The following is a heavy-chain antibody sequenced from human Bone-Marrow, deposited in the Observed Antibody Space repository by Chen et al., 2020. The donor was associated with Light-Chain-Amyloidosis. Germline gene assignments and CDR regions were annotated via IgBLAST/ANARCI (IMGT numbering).Heavy chain of an antibody. CDR2: ISGSGNSI. J-gene: IGHJ4*02. CDR1: GFIFSNSA. V-gene: IGHV3-23*01. CDR3: AKAIVSPGLGRQKRGYHFDS. Sequence: DVQLLESGGGLVQPGGSLRLSCAASGFIFSNSAISWVRQAPGKGLEWFSGISGSGNSIFYADSVKGRVTISRDNSKDTLSLQMNSLRDDDMAIYYCAKAIVSPGLGRQKRGYHFDSWGQGTLVTVSS. D-gene: IGHD1-26*01.